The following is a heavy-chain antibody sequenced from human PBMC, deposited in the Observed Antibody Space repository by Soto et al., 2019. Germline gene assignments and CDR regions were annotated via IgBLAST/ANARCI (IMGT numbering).Heavy chain of an antibody. CDR2: IYYSGST. Sequence: PSETLSLTCTVSGGSISSYYWSWIRQPPGKGLEWIGYIYYSGSTNYNPSLKSRVTISVDTSKNQFSLKLGSVTAADTAVYYCARGSGGSSWDAFDIWGQGTMVTVSS. V-gene: IGHV4-59*01. CDR1: GGSISSYY. CDR3: ARGSGGSSWDAFDI. D-gene: IGHD2-15*01. J-gene: IGHJ3*02.